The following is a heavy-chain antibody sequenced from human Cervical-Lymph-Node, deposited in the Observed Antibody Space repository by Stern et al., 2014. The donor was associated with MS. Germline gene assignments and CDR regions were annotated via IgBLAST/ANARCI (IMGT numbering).Heavy chain of an antibody. CDR3: ARAAGGSWFDP. D-gene: IGHD3-16*01. CDR2: INPSGGST. CDR1: GYTFTSYY. J-gene: IGHJ5*02. Sequence: VQLVQSGAEVKKPGASVKVSCKASGYTFTSYYMNWVRPAPGHVLEWMGIINPSGGSTSYAQKFQGRVTMTRDTSTSTVYMELSSLRSEDTAVYYCARAAGGSWFDPWGQGTLVTVSS. V-gene: IGHV1-46*03.